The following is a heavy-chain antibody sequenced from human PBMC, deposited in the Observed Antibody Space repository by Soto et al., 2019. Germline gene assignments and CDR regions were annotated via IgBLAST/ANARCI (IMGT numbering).Heavy chain of an antibody. D-gene: IGHD1-26*01. Sequence: SPALPLTCAITGDRVSSNSAGWSWVRKSPSRGLEWLGRTYYRSKWYYEYAVSVRGRITINPDTSKNQYSLQLNSVTPEDTAVYFCARGEQYSGRIFDYWGQGTLVTVS. V-gene: IGHV6-1*01. J-gene: IGHJ4*01. CDR2: TYYRSKWYY. CDR3: ARGEQYSGRIFDY. CDR1: GDRVSSNSAG.